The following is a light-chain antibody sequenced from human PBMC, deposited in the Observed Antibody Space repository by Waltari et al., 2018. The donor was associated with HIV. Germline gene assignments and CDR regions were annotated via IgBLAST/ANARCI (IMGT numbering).Light chain of an antibody. CDR2: GNR. CDR3: QSYDSSLSVCV. V-gene: IGLV1-40*01. J-gene: IGLJ3*02. Sequence: QSVLTQPPSVSGAPGQRVTISCTGSSSNIGAGYDVHWYQQIPGTARKLLIYGNRHRPSVFPDRFSGSKAGTSASLAMTGLQAEDEADYYCQSYDSSLSVCVFGGGTKLTVL. CDR1: SSNIGAGYD.